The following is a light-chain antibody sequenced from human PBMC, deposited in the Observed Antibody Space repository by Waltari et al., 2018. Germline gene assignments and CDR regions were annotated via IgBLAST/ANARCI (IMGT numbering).Light chain of an antibody. V-gene: IGLV3-25*03. CDR2: RDS. Sequence: YELAQPPSVSVSPGQTARIPCSGHGLAGHYGFWYQPKAGQAPVLVMYRDSVGPSGIPERFSGSSSGTTVTLIISGVQAEDEADYYCQSADFSRSHTSYVFGTGTKVTVL. CDR1: GLAGHY. CDR3: QSADFSRSHTSYV. J-gene: IGLJ1*01.